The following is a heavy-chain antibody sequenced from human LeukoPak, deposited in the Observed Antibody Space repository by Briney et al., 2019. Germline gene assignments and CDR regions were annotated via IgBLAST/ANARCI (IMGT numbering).Heavy chain of an antibody. CDR3: ARAKEENFDWLYYYYGMDV. D-gene: IGHD3-9*01. CDR2: ISAYNGNT. V-gene: IGHV1-18*01. J-gene: IGHJ6*02. Sequence: GASVKVSCKASGYTFTSYGISWVRQAPGQGLEWMGWISAYNGNTNYAQKLQGRVTMTTDTSTSTAYMELRSLRSDDTAVYYCARAKEENFDWLYYYYGMDVWGQGTTVTVSS. CDR1: GYTFTSYG.